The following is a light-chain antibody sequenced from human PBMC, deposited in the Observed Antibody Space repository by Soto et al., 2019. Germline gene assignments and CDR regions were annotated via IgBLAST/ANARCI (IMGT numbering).Light chain of an antibody. Sequence: QSALTRPASVSGSPGQSITISCTGTSSDVGGYNYVSWYQQLPGKAPKLMIYDVSDRPSGVSNRFSGSKSGNTASLTISGLQAEDEADYYCSSYTSSSLYVFGTGTKVTVL. CDR2: DVS. V-gene: IGLV2-14*01. J-gene: IGLJ1*01. CDR1: SSDVGGYNY. CDR3: SSYTSSSLYV.